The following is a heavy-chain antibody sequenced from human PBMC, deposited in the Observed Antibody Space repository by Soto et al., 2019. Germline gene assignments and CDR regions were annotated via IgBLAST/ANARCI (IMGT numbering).Heavy chain of an antibody. CDR2: INAGNGNT. Sequence: QVQLVQSGAEVKKPGASVKVSCKASGYTFTSYAMHWVRQAPGQRLEWMGWINAGNGNTKYSQKFQGRVTITRDTSASTDYMELSSLRSEDTAVYYCARAPGGYRGDGDVWGQGTLVTVSS. CDR1: GYTFTSYA. J-gene: IGHJ4*02. D-gene: IGHD5-12*01. CDR3: ARAPGGYRGDGDV. V-gene: IGHV1-3*01.